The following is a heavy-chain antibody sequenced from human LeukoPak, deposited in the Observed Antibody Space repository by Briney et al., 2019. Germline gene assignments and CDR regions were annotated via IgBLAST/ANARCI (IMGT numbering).Heavy chain of an antibody. Sequence: HGESPKISCKGSGYSFTSYWIGWVRQMPGKGLEWMGIIYPGDSDTRYSPSFQGQVTISADKSISTAYLQWSSLKASDTAMYYCARLSFTGNRPLYYGMDVWGQGTTVTVSS. CDR3: ARLSFTGNRPLYYGMDV. D-gene: IGHD1-14*01. CDR2: IYPGDSDT. J-gene: IGHJ6*02. CDR1: GYSFTSYW. V-gene: IGHV5-51*01.